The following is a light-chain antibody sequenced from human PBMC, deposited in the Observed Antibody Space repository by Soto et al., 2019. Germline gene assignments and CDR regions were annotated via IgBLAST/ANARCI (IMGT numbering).Light chain of an antibody. CDR1: SGSVSTSYY. J-gene: IGLJ3*02. CDR3: VLYMGSGIWV. V-gene: IGLV8-61*01. CDR2: STN. Sequence: QAVVTQEPSFSVSPGRTVTLTCGLSSGSVSTSYYPSWYQQTPGQAPRTLIYSTNTRSSGVPDRFSGSILGNKAALTITRAQADDESDYYCVLYMGSGIWVFGGGTKLTV.